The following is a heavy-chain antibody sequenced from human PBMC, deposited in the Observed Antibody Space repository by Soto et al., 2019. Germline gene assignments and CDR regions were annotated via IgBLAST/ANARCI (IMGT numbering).Heavy chain of an antibody. CDR2: ISGSGGST. Sequence: GGSLRLSCAASGFTCSSYAMSWVRQAPGKGLEWVSAISGSGGSTYYADSVKGRFTISRDNSKNTLYLQMNSLRAEDTAVYYCAKGVVPAAMGLVYFDYWGQGTLVTVSS. D-gene: IGHD2-2*01. J-gene: IGHJ4*02. CDR3: AKGVVPAAMGLVYFDY. CDR1: GFTCSSYA. V-gene: IGHV3-23*01.